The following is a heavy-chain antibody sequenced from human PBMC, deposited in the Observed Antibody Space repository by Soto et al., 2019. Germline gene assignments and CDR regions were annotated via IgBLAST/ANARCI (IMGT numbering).Heavy chain of an antibody. CDR1: GYSISSGYY. J-gene: IGHJ6*02. D-gene: IGHD3-10*01. Sequence: ETLSLTCAGSGYSISSGYYLGWIRQPPGKGLEWIGSIYHSGSTYYNPSLKSRVTISVDTSKNQFSLKLSSVTAADTAVYYCARDHITMVRGVTGHYSYGMDVWGQGTTVTVSS. CDR3: ARDHITMVRGVTGHYSYGMDV. V-gene: IGHV4-38-2*02. CDR2: IYHSGST.